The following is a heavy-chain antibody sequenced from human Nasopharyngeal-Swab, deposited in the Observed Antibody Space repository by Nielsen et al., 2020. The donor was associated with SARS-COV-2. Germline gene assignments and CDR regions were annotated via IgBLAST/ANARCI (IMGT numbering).Heavy chain of an antibody. Sequence: WIRQPPGKGLEWIGEINHSGSTNYNPSLKSRVTISVDTSKNQFSLKLSSVTAADTAVYYCARGRYSSSWYGVRNWFDPWSQGTLVTVSS. CDR2: INHSGST. V-gene: IGHV4-34*01. D-gene: IGHD6-13*01. CDR3: ARGRYSSSWYGVRNWFDP. J-gene: IGHJ5*02.